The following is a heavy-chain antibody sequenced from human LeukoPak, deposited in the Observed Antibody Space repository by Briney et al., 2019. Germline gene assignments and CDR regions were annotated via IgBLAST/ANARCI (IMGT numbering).Heavy chain of an antibody. V-gene: IGHV4-34*01. CDR1: GGSFSGYY. D-gene: IGHD2-2*02. J-gene: IGHJ6*03. CDR2: INHSRST. CDR3: ARATGYCSSTSCYTLYYYYYMDV. Sequence: SETLSLTCAVYGGSFSGYYWSWIRQPPGKGLEWIGEINHSRSTNYNPSLKSRVTISVDTSKNQFSLKLSSVTAADTAVYYCARATGYCSSTSCYTLYYYYYMDVWGKGTTVTVSS.